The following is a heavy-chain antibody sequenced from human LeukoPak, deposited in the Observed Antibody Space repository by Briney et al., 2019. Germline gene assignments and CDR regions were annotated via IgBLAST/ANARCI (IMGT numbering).Heavy chain of an antibody. CDR2: ISAYDGNI. J-gene: IGHJ4*02. CDR1: GYTFTSYG. Sequence: ASVKVSCKSSGYTFTSYGFSWVRRAPGQGLEWMGWISAYDGNIKYAQKFQGRVTMTTDTSTSTVYMELRSLRSDDTAVYYCARMGDYHLVSFFDYWGQGTLSPSPQ. V-gene: IGHV1-18*01. D-gene: IGHD4/OR15-4a*01. CDR3: ARMGDYHLVSFFDY.